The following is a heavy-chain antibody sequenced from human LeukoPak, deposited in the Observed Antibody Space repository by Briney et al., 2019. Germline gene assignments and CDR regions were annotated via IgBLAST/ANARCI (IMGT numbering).Heavy chain of an antibody. Sequence: ASVKVSCKASGGTFSSYAISWVRQAPGQGIEWMGRIIPIFGIANYAQKFQGRVTITADKSTSTAYMELSSLRSEDTAVYYCARARVVVAATDGMDVWGQGTTVTVSS. D-gene: IGHD2-15*01. J-gene: IGHJ6*02. CDR1: GGTFSSYA. CDR2: IIPIFGIA. CDR3: ARARVVVAATDGMDV. V-gene: IGHV1-69*04.